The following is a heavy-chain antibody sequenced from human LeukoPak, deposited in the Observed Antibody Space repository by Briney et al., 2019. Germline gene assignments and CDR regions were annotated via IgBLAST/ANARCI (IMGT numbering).Heavy chain of an antibody. CDR2: IDYSGST. Sequence: KPSETLSLTCTVSGGSIGGSRYYWGWIRQPPGKGLEWIASIDYSGSTYYNPSLKSRVTIFVDTSKNQFSLKLSSVTAADTAVYYCARTAPTYGWELLYFDCWGQGTLVTVSS. J-gene: IGHJ4*02. D-gene: IGHD1-26*01. V-gene: IGHV4-39*07. CDR3: ARTAPTYGWELLYFDC. CDR1: GGSIGGSRYY.